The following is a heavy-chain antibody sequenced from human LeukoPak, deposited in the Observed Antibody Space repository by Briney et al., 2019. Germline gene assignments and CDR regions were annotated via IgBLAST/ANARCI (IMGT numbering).Heavy chain of an antibody. J-gene: IGHJ4*02. Sequence: PSETLSLTCTVSGGSISGYYWSWIRQPPGKGLEWIGEINHSGSTNYNPSLKSRVTISVDTSKNQFSLKLSSVTAADTAVYYCARPPYCSGGSCYSYWGQGTLVTVSS. CDR3: ARPPYCSGGSCYSY. V-gene: IGHV4-34*01. CDR2: INHSGST. D-gene: IGHD2-15*01. CDR1: GGSISGYY.